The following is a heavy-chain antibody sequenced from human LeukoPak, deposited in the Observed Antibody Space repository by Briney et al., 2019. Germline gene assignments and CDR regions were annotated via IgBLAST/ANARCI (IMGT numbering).Heavy chain of an antibody. CDR2: INPNNGGT. V-gene: IGHV1-2*02. Sequence: ASVKVSCKASGYTFTGYYMHWVRQAPGQGLEWMGWINPNNGGTNYAQKFQGRVTMTRDTSISTAYMELSRLRSDDTAVYYCASGVYCSSTSCYTYYYGMDVWGQGTTVTVSS. CDR1: GYTFTGYY. D-gene: IGHD2-2*02. J-gene: IGHJ6*02. CDR3: ASGVYCSSTSCYTYYYGMDV.